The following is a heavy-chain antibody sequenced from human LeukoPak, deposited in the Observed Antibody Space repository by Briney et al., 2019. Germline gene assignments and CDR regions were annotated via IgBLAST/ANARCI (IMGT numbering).Heavy chain of an antibody. V-gene: IGHV3-23*01. CDR1: GFTFSKYA. J-gene: IGHJ4*02. CDR2: ISPSDGNT. Sequence: GGSLRLSCAASGFTFSKYAMSWVRQAPGKGLEWVSAISPSDGNTFYADSVKGRFTISRDNSKNTLSLQMNSLRAEDTALYYCARGTVTTEYFDYWGQGTLATVSS. CDR3: ARGTVTTEYFDY. D-gene: IGHD4-17*01.